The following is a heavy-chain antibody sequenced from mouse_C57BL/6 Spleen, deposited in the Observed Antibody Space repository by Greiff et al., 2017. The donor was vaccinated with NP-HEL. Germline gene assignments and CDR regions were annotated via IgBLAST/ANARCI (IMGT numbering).Heavy chain of an antibody. CDR2: INPNNGGT. D-gene: IGHD2-2*01. V-gene: IGHV1-26*01. Sequence: EVQLQQSGPELVKPGASVKISCKASGYTFTDYYMNWVKQSHGKSLEWIGDINPNNGGTSYNQKFKGKATLTVDKSSSTAYMELRSLTSEDSAVYYCARWEVTTKDYFDYWGQGTTLTVSS. J-gene: IGHJ2*01. CDR3: ARWEVTTKDYFDY. CDR1: GYTFTDYY.